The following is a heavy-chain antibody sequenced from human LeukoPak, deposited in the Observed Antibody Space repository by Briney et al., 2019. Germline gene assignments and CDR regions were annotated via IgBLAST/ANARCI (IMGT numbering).Heavy chain of an antibody. D-gene: IGHD2/OR15-2a*01. CDR1: GFTFTTYG. CDR3: AAQENYYFDY. CDR2: IRYDGSNN. J-gene: IGHJ4*02. V-gene: IGHV3-30*02. Sequence: PGGSLRLSCAATGFTFTTYGMHWVRQAPGKGLEWVAFIRYDGSNNHYADSVKGRFSISRDNSKNTLYLQMYSLRAEDTAVYYCAAQENYYFDYWGQGTLVTVSS.